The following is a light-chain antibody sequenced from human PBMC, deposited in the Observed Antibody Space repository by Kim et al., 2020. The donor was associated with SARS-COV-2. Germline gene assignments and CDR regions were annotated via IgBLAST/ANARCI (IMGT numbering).Light chain of an antibody. V-gene: IGLV3-21*04. CDR3: QVWDSSSDPRYV. CDR1: NIGSKS. CDR2: YDS. Sequence: PGKTARITCGGKNIGSKSVHWYQQNPGQAPVLVIYYDSDRPSGIPERFSGSNSGNTATLTISRVEAGDEADYYCQVWDSSSDPRYVFGTGTKVTVL. J-gene: IGLJ1*01.